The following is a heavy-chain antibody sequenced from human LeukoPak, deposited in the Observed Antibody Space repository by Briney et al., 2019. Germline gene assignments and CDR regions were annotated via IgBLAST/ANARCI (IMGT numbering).Heavy chain of an antibody. CDR2: INSDGSST. V-gene: IGHV3-74*01. J-gene: IGHJ6*02. Sequence: QPGRSLRLSCAASGFTFSSYWMHWVRQAPGKGLVWVSRINSDGSSTSYADSVKGRFTISRDNAKNTLYLQMNSLRAEDTAVYYCARVKYSSSSNSRSVKTYYYYYGMDVWGQGTTVTVSS. CDR1: GFTFSSYW. CDR3: ARVKYSSSSNSRSVKTYYYYYGMDV. D-gene: IGHD6-6*01.